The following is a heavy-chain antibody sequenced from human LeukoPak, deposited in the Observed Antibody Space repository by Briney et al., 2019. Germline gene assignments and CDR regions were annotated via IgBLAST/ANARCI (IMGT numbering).Heavy chain of an antibody. CDR3: AKWSGDYPSYYLDY. D-gene: IGHD4-17*01. Sequence: GGSLRLSCAASGFTFSSFGLHWVRQAPGKGLEWVALIRSDGSSKNYADSVKGRFTISRDTSKNTVHLQMNNLRAEDTAVYYCAKWSGDYPSYYLDYWGQGTLVTVSS. CDR1: GFTFSSFG. J-gene: IGHJ4*02. CDR2: IRSDGSSK. V-gene: IGHV3-30*02.